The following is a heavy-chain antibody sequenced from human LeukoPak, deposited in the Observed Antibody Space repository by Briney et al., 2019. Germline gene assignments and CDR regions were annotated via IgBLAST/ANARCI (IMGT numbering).Heavy chain of an antibody. V-gene: IGHV3-30*18. CDR3: AKVSGSYQYYFDY. Sequence: PGGSLRLSCAATGFTFGNYGMHSVRQAPGKGLEWVAVISYDGSNKYYADSVKGRFTISRDNSKNTLYLQMNSLRAEDTAVYYCAKVSGSYQYYFDYWGQGTLVTVSS. CDR1: GFTFGNYG. CDR2: ISYDGSNK. J-gene: IGHJ4*02. D-gene: IGHD3-10*01.